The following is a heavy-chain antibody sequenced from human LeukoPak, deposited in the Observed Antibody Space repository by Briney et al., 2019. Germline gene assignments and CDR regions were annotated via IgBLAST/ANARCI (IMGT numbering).Heavy chain of an antibody. D-gene: IGHD3-10*01. V-gene: IGHV4-31*03. J-gene: IGHJ4*02. Sequence: PSETLSLTCTVSGGSISSGGYYWSWIRQHPGKGLEWIGYIYYSGSTYYNPSLKSRVTISVDTSKNQFSLKLSSVTAADTAVYYCARGEILSPYYDGAGSYFSDYWGQGTLVTVSS. CDR1: GGSISSGGYY. CDR2: IYYSGST. CDR3: ARGEILSPYYDGAGSYFSDY.